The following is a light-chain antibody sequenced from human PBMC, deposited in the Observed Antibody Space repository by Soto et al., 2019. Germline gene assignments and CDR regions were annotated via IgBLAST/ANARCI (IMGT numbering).Light chain of an antibody. CDR2: GAS. CDR1: QSITSN. CDR3: QQANSFPIT. J-gene: IGKJ5*01. Sequence: EVVMMQSPATLSVSPGEGATRSCRASQSITSNLAWYQHKPGQAPRLLIYGASTGATGIPARFSGSGSGTEFTLTISSLQPEDFATYYCQQANSFPITFGQGTRLEI. V-gene: IGKV3-15*01.